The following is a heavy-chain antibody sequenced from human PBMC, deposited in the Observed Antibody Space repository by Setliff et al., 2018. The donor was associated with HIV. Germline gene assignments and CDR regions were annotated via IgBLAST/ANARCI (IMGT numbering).Heavy chain of an antibody. CDR3: ARHFGYNPGWFDS. D-gene: IGHD3-10*01. V-gene: IGHV5-10-1*01. CDR2: IDPADSYT. Sequence: GESLKISCKGSGFSFTSYWISWVRQMPEKGLEWMGRIDPADSYTHYSPSFQGHITISIDKSISSASLHWSSLRTSDTAIYYCARHFGYNPGWFDSWGQGTLVTVSS. J-gene: IGHJ5*01. CDR1: GFSFTSYW.